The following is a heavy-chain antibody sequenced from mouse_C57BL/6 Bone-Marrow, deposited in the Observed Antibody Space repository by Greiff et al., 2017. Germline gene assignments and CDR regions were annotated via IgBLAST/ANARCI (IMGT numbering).Heavy chain of an antibody. CDR1: GYTFTDYY. Sequence: VQLQQSGAELVRPGASVKLSCKASGYTFTDYYINWVKQRPGQGLEWIARIYPGSGNTYYNEKFKGKATLTADKSSSTAYMQLSRLTSEDSAVYFCARGLSRWGQGTTLTVSS. CDR2: IYPGSGNT. J-gene: IGHJ2*01. CDR3: ARGLSR. V-gene: IGHV1-76*01. D-gene: IGHD3-3*01.